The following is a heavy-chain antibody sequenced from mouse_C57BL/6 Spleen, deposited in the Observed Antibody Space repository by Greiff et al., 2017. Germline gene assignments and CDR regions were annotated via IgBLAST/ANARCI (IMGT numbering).Heavy chain of an antibody. J-gene: IGHJ4*01. CDR3: ARRGYYDYYAMDY. CDR1: GYTFTSYW. V-gene: IGHV1-72*01. CDR2: FDPNSGGT. D-gene: IGHD2-3*01. Sequence: VQLQQSGAELVKPGASVKLSCKASGYTFTSYWMHWVKQRPGRGLEWIGRFDPNSGGTKYNEKFKSKATLTVDKPSSTAYMQLSSLTSEDSAVYYCARRGYYDYYAMDYWGQGTSVTVSS.